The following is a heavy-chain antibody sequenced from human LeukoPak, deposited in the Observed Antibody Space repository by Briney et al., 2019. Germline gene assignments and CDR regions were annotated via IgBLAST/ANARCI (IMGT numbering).Heavy chain of an antibody. CDR2: IYYSGST. Sequence: SETLSLTCTVSGGSISSYYWSWIRQPPGKGLEWIGYIYYSGSTNYNPSLKSRVTISVDTSKNQFSLKLSSVTAADTAVYYCARGPRECSSTSRTGGWFDPWGQGTLVTVSS. V-gene: IGHV4-59*08. CDR3: ARGPRECSSTSRTGGWFDP. CDR1: GGSISSYY. D-gene: IGHD2-2*01. J-gene: IGHJ5*02.